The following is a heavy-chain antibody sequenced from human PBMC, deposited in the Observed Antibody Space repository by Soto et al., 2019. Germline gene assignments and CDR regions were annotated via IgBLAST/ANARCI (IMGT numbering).Heavy chain of an antibody. Sequence: QVQLVESGGGVVQPGRSLRLSCAVSGFTFSSYGMHWVRQAPGKGLEWVAIIWYDGSNKYYADSVKGRFTISRDNSKNTLYLQMYSLRAEDTAVYYCARDLHDTSGYYSYYFDYWGQGTLVTVSS. J-gene: IGHJ4*02. D-gene: IGHD3-22*01. CDR3: ARDLHDTSGYYSYYFDY. CDR1: GFTFSSYG. CDR2: IWYDGSNK. V-gene: IGHV3-33*01.